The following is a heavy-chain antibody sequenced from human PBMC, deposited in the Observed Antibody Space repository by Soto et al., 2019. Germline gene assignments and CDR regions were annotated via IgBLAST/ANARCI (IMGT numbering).Heavy chain of an antibody. CDR3: ASSSGYADWFDP. V-gene: IGHV4-31*01. D-gene: IGHD3-22*01. Sequence: QVQLQESGPGLVKPSQTLSLTCTVSGGSISSGGYYWSWIRQHPGKGLEWIGYIYYSGSTYYNPSHTVQVTLSVDTSKTKSSLKLRSVTATDKDVYYCASSSGYADWFDPWGQGTLVTVSS. CDR1: GGSISSGGYY. CDR2: IYYSGST. J-gene: IGHJ5*02.